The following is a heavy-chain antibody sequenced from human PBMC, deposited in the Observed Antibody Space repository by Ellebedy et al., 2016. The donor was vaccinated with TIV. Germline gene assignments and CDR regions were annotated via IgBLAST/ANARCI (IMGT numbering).Heavy chain of an antibody. J-gene: IGHJ5*02. V-gene: IGHV3-48*02. D-gene: IGHD3-22*01. CDR2: IFSGGTTK. CDR1: GFTFSSYN. Sequence: GGSLRLXCAASGFTFSSYNMNWVRQAPGKGLEWVSYIFSGGTTKYYADSVKGRFTISRDNAKSSLYLQMNSLRDEDTAMYYCARVAYDRSANTRDWFDPWGQGTLVTVSS. CDR3: ARVAYDRSANTRDWFDP.